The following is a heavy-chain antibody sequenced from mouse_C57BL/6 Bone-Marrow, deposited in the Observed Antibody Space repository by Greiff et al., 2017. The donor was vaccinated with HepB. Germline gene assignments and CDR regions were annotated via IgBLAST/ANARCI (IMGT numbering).Heavy chain of an antibody. CDR1: GYSFTGYY. CDR3: ASLYYYGSSYGYFDV. CDR2: IYPYNGVS. D-gene: IGHD1-1*01. J-gene: IGHJ1*03. Sequence: VKPGASVKISCKASGYSFTGYYMHWVKQSHGNILDWIGYIYPYNGVSSYNQKFKGKATLTVDKSSSTAYMEPRSLTSEDSAVYYCASLYYYGSSYGYFDVWGTGTTVTVSS. V-gene: IGHV1-31*01.